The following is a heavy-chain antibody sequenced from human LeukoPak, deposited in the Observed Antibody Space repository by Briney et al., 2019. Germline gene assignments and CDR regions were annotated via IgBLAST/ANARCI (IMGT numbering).Heavy chain of an antibody. CDR2: INPSSGGT. CDR3: ARDVGEYCSSVSCYASDY. CDR1: GYTFTGYY. J-gene: IGHJ4*02. V-gene: IGHV1-2*02. Sequence: ASVKVSCTASGYTFTGYYMHWVRQAPGQGLEWMGWINPSSGGTNYAQKFQGRVTMTRDTSIRTAYMERSRLRSDDTAVYYCARDVGEYCSSVSCYASDYWGQGTLVTVSS. D-gene: IGHD2-2*01.